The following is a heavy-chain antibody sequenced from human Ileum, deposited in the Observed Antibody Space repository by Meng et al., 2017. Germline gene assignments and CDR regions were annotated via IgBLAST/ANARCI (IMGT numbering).Heavy chain of an antibody. J-gene: IGHJ4*02. D-gene: IGHD3-10*01. Sequence: VPLRASGPGRGKPSGPLAVTCAVSGGSISSSNWWSWVRQPPGKGLEWIGEIYHSGSTNYNPSLKSRVTISVDKSKNQFSLKLSSVTAADTAVYYCATTMVRGVSGGYFDYWGQGTLVTGSS. CDR3: ATTMVRGVSGGYFDY. V-gene: IGHV4-4*02. CDR1: GGSISSSNW. CDR2: IYHSGST.